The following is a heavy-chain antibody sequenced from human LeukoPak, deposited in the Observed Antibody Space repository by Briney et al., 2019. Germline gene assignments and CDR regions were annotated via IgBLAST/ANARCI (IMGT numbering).Heavy chain of an antibody. CDR3: ARGGFSGSYHTLPS. CDR2: ISSSSNYI. J-gene: IGHJ4*02. CDR1: GFTFSSYS. V-gene: IGHV3-21*01. Sequence: GGSLRLSCAASGFTFSSYSMNWVRQAPGKGLEWVSSISSSSNYIYYADSVKGRFTISRDNARNSLYLQMNSLRAEDTAVYYCARGGFSGSYHTLPSWSQGTLVTVSS. D-gene: IGHD1-26*01.